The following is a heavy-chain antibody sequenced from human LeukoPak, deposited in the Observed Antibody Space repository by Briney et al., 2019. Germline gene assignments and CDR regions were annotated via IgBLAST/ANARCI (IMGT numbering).Heavy chain of an antibody. Sequence: GASVKVSCKASGYTFISYDINWVRQATGQGLEWMGWRNPNSGNTGYAQKFQGRLNMTRNTSISTAYMELSSLRSEDTAVYYCARRVGSGWPVQHWGQGTLVTVSS. J-gene: IGHJ1*01. V-gene: IGHV1-8*01. D-gene: IGHD6-19*01. CDR2: RNPNSGNT. CDR3: ARRVGSGWPVQH. CDR1: GYTFISYD.